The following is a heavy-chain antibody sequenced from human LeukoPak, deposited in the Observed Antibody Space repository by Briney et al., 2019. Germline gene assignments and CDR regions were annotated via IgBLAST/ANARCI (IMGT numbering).Heavy chain of an antibody. J-gene: IGHJ5*02. V-gene: IGHV4-34*01. CDR3: ARGGPRIRWFDP. CDR1: GGPFSDYY. CDR2: INHSGRT. Sequence: SETLSLTCVVYGGPFSDYYWSWIRQSPGKGLEWIGEINHSGRTNYNPSFESRVTMSVDTSKNQFSLRLISVTAADTAVYYCARGGPRIRWFDPWGLGTLVTVSS.